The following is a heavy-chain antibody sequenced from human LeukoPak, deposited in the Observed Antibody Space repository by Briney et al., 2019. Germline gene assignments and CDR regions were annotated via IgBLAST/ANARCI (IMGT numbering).Heavy chain of an antibody. Sequence: PGGSLRLSCAASGFTFSRSAMTWVRQGPGTGLEFVASIIYSGGATYYADSVKGRFTIFRDNSKNTLYLQMNSLRAEDTALYYCAKGGLYYDGSEHVYYFDSWGQGTLVTVSS. CDR1: GFTFSRSA. CDR2: IIYSGGAT. D-gene: IGHD3-22*01. CDR3: AKGGLYYDGSEHVYYFDS. V-gene: IGHV3-23*01. J-gene: IGHJ4*02.